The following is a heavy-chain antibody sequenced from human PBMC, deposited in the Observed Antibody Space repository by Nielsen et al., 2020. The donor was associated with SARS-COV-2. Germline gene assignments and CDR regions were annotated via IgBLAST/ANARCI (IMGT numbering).Heavy chain of an antibody. CDR3: ARGPGIAARPAPYYYYYYMDA. J-gene: IGHJ6*03. CDR2: IYYSGST. V-gene: IGHV4-59*01. Sequence: WIRQPPGKGLEWIGYIYYSGSTNYNPSLKSRVTISVDTSKNQFSLKLSSVTAADTAVYYCARGPGIAARPAPYYYYYYMDAWGKGTTVTVSS. D-gene: IGHD6-6*01.